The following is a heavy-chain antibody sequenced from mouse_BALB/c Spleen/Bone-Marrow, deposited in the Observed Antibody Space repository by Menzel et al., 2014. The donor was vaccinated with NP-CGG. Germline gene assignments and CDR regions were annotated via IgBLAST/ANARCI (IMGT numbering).Heavy chain of an antibody. J-gene: IGHJ3*01. V-gene: IGHV1S81*02. CDR2: INPSNGGT. Sequence: QVQLQQSAAELVKPGASVQLSCKASGYTFSSYYLYWATQRPGQGLEWIGEINPSNGGTNFNEKFKSKATLTVDNASSTAYMQLSSLTSEDSTVYYCTREVDSPFAYWGQGTLVTVSS. CDR3: TREVDSPFAY. CDR1: GYTFSSYY. D-gene: IGHD2-4*01.